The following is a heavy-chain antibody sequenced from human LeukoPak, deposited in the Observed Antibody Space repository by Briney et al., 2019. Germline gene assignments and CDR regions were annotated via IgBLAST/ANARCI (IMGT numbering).Heavy chain of an antibody. J-gene: IGHJ4*02. D-gene: IGHD2-2*01. CDR1: GGSISSSTYY. CDR3: ARAYYCGTATCHAYFDY. Sequence: SETLSLTCTVSGGSISSSTYYWGWIRQPPGKGLEWIGNIDYSGNTYYNPSLKSRVTISVDTSRNQFSLKLTPMTAADTAVYSCARAYYCGTATCHAYFDYWGQGTLVTVSS. CDR2: IDYSGNT. V-gene: IGHV4-39*01.